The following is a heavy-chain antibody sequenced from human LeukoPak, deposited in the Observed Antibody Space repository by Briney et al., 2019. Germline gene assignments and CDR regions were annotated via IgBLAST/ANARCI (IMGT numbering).Heavy chain of an antibody. D-gene: IGHD3-22*01. J-gene: IGHJ4*02. Sequence: GGSLRLSCAASGLTFGHQYMTWIRQTPGKGLEWVSFISGDGRRTFYPDSVKGRFTISMDNTKNSLYLQVNSLRAEDTAMYYCAKGSYYYDSSGYSPIYWGQGTLVTVSS. V-gene: IGHV3-11*01. CDR3: AKGSYYYDSSGYSPIY. CDR1: GLTFGHQY. CDR2: ISGDGRRT.